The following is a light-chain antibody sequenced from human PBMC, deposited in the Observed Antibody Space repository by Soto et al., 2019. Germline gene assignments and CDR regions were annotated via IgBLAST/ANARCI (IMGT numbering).Light chain of an antibody. J-gene: IGLJ1*01. Sequence: QSALTPLRSVSGSPGQSVTISCSGTSSDVGGYNYVSWYQQHPGKAPKLMIYDVSKRPSGVPDRFSGSKSGNTASLTISGLHAEDEADYYCCPYARTYSSVFASETKATVI. CDR1: SSDVGGYNY. CDR3: CPYARTYSSV. V-gene: IGLV2-11*01. CDR2: DVS.